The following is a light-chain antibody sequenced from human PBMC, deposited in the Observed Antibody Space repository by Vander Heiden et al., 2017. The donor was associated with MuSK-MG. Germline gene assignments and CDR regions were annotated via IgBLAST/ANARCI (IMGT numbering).Light chain of an antibody. Sequence: DIVMTQSPDSLAVSLGESATINCKSSQSVLYSPNNKSYLAWYQQKPRQPPKLLIYWASTRESGVPDRFSGSGSGTDFTLTISSLQAEDVAVYYCQHYYSTPPTFGPGTKVDIK. J-gene: IGKJ3*01. CDR2: WAS. CDR1: QSVLYSPNNKSY. CDR3: QHYYSTPPT. V-gene: IGKV4-1*01.